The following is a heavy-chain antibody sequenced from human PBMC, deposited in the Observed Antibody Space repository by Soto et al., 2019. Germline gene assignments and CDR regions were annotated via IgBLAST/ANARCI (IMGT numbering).Heavy chain of an antibody. D-gene: IGHD3-3*01. Sequence: EVQLLESGGRLVEPGGSLRLSCAASGFIFSSYAMSWVRQAPGKGLEWVSGMSGSGGTSYYTDSGKGRFTISRDNSKKTLYLQMNSLRVEDTALYYCAKGPIFGVENIYDYWGQGTLVTVSS. CDR3: AKGPIFGVENIYDY. CDR2: MSGSGGTS. J-gene: IGHJ4*02. V-gene: IGHV3-23*01. CDR1: GFIFSSYA.